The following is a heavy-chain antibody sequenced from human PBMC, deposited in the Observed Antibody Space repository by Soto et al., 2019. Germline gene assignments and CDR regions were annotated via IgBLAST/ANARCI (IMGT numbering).Heavy chain of an antibody. D-gene: IGHD2-8*01. CDR2: INAGNGNT. J-gene: IGHJ6*03. CDR3: ARVDCCTNGVCYTPCYYMDV. Sequence: SVKASWKARGYAFTCYARHWVHQAPGQRLEWMGWINAGNGNTKYSQKFQGRVTITRDTSASTAYMELSSLRSEDTAVYYCARVDCCTNGVCYTPCYYMDVWGKGTTVTVSS. V-gene: IGHV1-3*01. CDR1: GYAFTCYA.